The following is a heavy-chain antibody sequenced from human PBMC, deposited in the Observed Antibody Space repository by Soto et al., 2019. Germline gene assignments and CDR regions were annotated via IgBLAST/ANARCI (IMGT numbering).Heavy chain of an antibody. D-gene: IGHD2-2*01. V-gene: IGHV4-39*01. J-gene: IGHJ6*03. CDR1: GDSIGSDTYY. CDR3: ARLHCSSTSCYSYYYYYMDV. CDR2: VYYSGST. Sequence: SETLSLTCTVSGDSIGSDTYYWVWIRQPPGKGLEWIASVYYSGSTYYNPSLKSRVTISADTSKDQFSLKLTSVTAADTAVYYCARLHCSSTSCYSYYYYYMDVWGKGTTVT.